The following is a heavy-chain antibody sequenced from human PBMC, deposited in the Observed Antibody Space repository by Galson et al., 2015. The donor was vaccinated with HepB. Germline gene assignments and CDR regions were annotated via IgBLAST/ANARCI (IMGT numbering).Heavy chain of an antibody. D-gene: IGHD6-19*01. CDR2: TYYRSKWYK. J-gene: IGHJ6*02. Sequence: CAISGDSVSSNSVAWNWIRQSPSRGLEWLGRTYYRSKWYKDYAVSMRSRATINPDTSKNQFSLQPNSVTPDDTAVYYCARLGTVAALDVWGQGTTVTVSS. CDR3: ARLGTVAALDV. CDR1: GDSVSSNSVA. V-gene: IGHV6-1*01.